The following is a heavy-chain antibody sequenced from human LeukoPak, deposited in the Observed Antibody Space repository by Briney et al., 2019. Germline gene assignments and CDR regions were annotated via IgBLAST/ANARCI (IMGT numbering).Heavy chain of an antibody. CDR1: GFTVSSNY. V-gene: IGHV3-66*01. D-gene: IGHD3-22*01. J-gene: IGHJ4*02. CDR2: IYSGGST. CDR3: ASSYYDISGYHDY. Sequence: GGSLRLSCAASGFTVSSNYMSWVRQAPGKGLEWVSVIYSGGSTYYADSVKGRFTISRDNSKNTLYLQMNSLRAEDTAVYYCASSYYDISGYHDYWGQGTLVTVSS.